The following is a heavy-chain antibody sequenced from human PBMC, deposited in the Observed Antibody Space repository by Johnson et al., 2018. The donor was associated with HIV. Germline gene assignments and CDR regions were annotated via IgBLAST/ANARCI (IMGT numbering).Heavy chain of an antibody. V-gene: IGHV3-30*03. CDR1: GFTLRRYG. Sequence: QVQLMESGGGVVPPGRSLRLSCAASGFTLRRYGMLWVRQAPGKGLEWVAFNSFDGSNKYCVDSVKGRFTISRDNSKNTLYLQMNSLRAEDTAVYHCARRTYRYGESPDAFDIWGQGTMVTVSS. CDR2: NSFDGSNK. J-gene: IGHJ3*02. CDR3: ARRTYRYGESPDAFDI. D-gene: IGHD5-18*01.